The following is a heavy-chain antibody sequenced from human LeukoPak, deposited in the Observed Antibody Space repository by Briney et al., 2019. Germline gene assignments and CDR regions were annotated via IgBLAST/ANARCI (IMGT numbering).Heavy chain of an antibody. J-gene: IGHJ6*03. CDR2: MNPNSGNT. CDR1: GYTFTSYD. Sequence: ASVKVSCKASGYTFTSYDINWVRQATGQGLEWMGWMNPNSGNTGYAQKFQGRVTITRNTSISTAYMELSSLRSEDTAVYYCARGPGGATSYYYYYMDVWGKGTTVTVSS. CDR3: ARGPGGATSYYYYYMDV. V-gene: IGHV1-8*03. D-gene: IGHD1-26*01.